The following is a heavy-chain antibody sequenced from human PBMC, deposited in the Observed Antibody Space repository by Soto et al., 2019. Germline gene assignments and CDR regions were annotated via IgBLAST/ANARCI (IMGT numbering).Heavy chain of an antibody. Sequence: GGSLRLSCTVSGFTFSGHAMHWVRQAPGKGLEWVTQIWYDGSNKYYAESVKGRFTISRDNSKNTLYLQMNSLRVEDTAVYYCARDGQGLAPYALDVWGQGTSVTV. CDR1: GFTFSGHA. CDR2: IWYDGSNK. V-gene: IGHV3-33*01. D-gene: IGHD6-19*01. CDR3: ARDGQGLAPYALDV. J-gene: IGHJ6*02.